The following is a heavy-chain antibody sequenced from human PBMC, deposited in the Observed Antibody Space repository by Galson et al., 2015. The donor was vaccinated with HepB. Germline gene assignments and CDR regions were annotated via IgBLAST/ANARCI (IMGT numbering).Heavy chain of an antibody. V-gene: IGHV1-2*02. CDR3: ATAQRPRSAEFDY. D-gene: IGHD6-25*01. CDR1: GYTFTGYY. Sequence: SVKVSCKASGYTFTGYYMHWVRQAPGQGLEWMGWINPNSGGTNYAQKFQGRVTMTRDTSISTAYMELSRLRSDDTAVYYCATAQRPRSAEFDYWGQGTLVTVSS. J-gene: IGHJ4*02. CDR2: INPNSGGT.